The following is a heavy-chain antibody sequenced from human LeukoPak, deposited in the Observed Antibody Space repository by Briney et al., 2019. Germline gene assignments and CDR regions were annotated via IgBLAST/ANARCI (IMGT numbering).Heavy chain of an antibody. CDR1: GFTLSSYG. Sequence: GGSLRLSCSASGFTLSSYGMHWVRQAPGKGLEWVAVIWYDGSTKYYGDSVKGRFTISRDNSKNTLYLEMNSLRAEDTAVYYCARDHGGYDSSAYYLEYWGQGTLVTVSS. V-gene: IGHV3-33*01. CDR3: ARDHGGYDSSAYYLEY. CDR2: IWYDGSTK. D-gene: IGHD3-22*01. J-gene: IGHJ4*02.